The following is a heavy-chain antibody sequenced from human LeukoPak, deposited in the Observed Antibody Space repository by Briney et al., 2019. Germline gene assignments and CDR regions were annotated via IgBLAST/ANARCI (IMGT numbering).Heavy chain of an antibody. CDR3: ARVGDYVWGSYRSYDFDY. J-gene: IGHJ4*02. CDR1: GYTFTGYG. Sequence: ASVKVSCKASGYTFTGYGISWVRRAPGQGLEWMGWISAYNGNTNYAQKLQGRVTMTTDTSTSTAYMELRSLRSDDTAVYYCARVGDYVWGSYRSYDFDYWGQGTLVTVSS. V-gene: IGHV1-18*01. D-gene: IGHD3-16*02. CDR2: ISAYNGNT.